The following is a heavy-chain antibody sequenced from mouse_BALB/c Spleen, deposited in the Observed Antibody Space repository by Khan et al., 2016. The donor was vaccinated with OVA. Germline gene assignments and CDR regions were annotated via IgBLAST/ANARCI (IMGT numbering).Heavy chain of an antibody. J-gene: IGHJ3*01. D-gene: IGHD1-2*01. V-gene: IGHV1S29*02. CDR1: GYTFTDYN. CDR2: FFPNSGGS. CDR3: VRSGYGSFAF. Sequence: VQLLQSGPEVVKPGASVKISCKASGYTFTDYNMDWVKQRHGKSLEWIGYFFPNSGGSGYNQKFKTKATLTVDISSNTAYMDLRSLTSEDSAVYYCVRSGYGSFAFWGQGTLVTVS.